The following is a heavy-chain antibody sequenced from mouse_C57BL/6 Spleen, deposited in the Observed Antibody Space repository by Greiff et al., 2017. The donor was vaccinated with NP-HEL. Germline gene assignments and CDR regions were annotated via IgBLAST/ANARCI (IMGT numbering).Heavy chain of an antibody. CDR3: ARYGGWLPYFDY. CDR1: GFTFTDYY. J-gene: IGHJ2*01. CDR2: IRNKANGYTT. Sequence: EVKVVESGGGLVQPGGSLSLSCAASGFTFTDYYMSWVRQPPGKALEWLGFIRNKANGYTTEYSASVKGRFTISRDNSQSILYLQMNALRAEDSATYYCARYGGWLPYFDYWGQGTTLTVSS. V-gene: IGHV7-3*01. D-gene: IGHD2-3*01.